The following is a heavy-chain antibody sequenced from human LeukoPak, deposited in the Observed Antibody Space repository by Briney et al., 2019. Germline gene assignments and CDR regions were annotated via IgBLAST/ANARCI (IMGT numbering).Heavy chain of an antibody. CDR2: IYSGGST. D-gene: IGHD3-10*01. CDR1: GFTFSSFG. CDR3: ARDFMVRGVHPVDYYYYYGMDV. J-gene: IGHJ6*02. V-gene: IGHV3-53*01. Sequence: GGSLRLSCAASGFTFSSFGMSWVRQAPGKGLEWVSVIYSGGSTYYADSVKGRFTISRDNSKNTLYLQMNSLRAEDTAVYYCARDFMVRGVHPVDYYYYYGMDVWGQGTTVTVSS.